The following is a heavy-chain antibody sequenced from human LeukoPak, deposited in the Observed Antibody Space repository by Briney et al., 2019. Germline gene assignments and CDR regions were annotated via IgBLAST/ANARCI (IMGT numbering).Heavy chain of an antibody. CDR3: AKGSVSYWYFDL. Sequence: GGSLRLSCAASGFTFSSYAMSWVRQAPGKGLEWVSAISGSGGSTYYADSVKGRFTISRDNSKNTLYLQMNGLRAEDTAVYYCAKGSVSYWYFDLWGRGTLVTVSS. CDR2: ISGSGGST. V-gene: IGHV3-23*01. D-gene: IGHD2-8*01. CDR1: GFTFSSYA. J-gene: IGHJ2*01.